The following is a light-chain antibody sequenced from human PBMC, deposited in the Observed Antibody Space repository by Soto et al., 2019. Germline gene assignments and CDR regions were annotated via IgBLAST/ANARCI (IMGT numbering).Light chain of an antibody. CDR2: AAS. CDR3: QQRYRTPIT. Sequence: IQLIQSPSPLSASVGDRVAITCLASQSISTYLNWYQQKPGKAPKVLIYAASNLQSGVPPRFSGSGSGTDFTLTISSLQPEDVATYFCQQRYRTPITFGQGTRLEIK. V-gene: IGKV1-39*01. J-gene: IGKJ5*01. CDR1: QSISTY.